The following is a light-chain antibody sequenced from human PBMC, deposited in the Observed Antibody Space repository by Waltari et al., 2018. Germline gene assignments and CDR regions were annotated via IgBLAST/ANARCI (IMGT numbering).Light chain of an antibody. CDR2: TNN. V-gene: IGLV1-40*01. Sequence: QSVLTQPPSVSGALGQSVTISCTGSSSNIGAGYDVHWYQRFPGTAPKLLISTNNNRPSGVPDRFSGSKSGTAASLAITGRQAEDEAHYYCQTYDNSLIGRVFGGGTELTVL. CDR1: SSNIGAGYD. CDR3: QTYDNSLIGRV. J-gene: IGLJ3*02.